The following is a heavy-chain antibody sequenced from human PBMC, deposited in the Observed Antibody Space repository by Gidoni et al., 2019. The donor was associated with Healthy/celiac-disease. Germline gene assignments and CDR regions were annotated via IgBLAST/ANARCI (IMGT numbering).Heavy chain of an antibody. J-gene: IGHJ4*02. CDR2: IKSKTDGGTT. D-gene: IGHD3-22*01. CDR3: TTDLVGGYSLFDY. CDR1: GFTFSNAW. Sequence: EVQLVESGGGLVKPGGSLRLSCEASGFTFSNAWMSWVRQAPGKGLEWVGRIKSKTDGGTTDYAAPVKGRFTISRDDSKNTLYLQMNSLKTEDTAVYYCTTDLVGGYSLFDYWGQGTLVTVSS. V-gene: IGHV3-15*01.